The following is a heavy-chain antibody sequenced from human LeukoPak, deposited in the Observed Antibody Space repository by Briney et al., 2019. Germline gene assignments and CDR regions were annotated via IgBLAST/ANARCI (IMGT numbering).Heavy chain of an antibody. CDR1: GFTFSSYE. V-gene: IGHV3-48*03. J-gene: IGHJ6*03. D-gene: IGHD3-3*01. CDR3: ARDSNLTSDYDFWSGYWGYYYYYMDV. Sequence: PGGSLRLSCAASGFTFSSYEMNWVRQAPGKGLELVSYISSSGSTIYYADSVKGRFTISRDNAKNSLYLQMNSLRAEDTAVYYCARDSNLTSDYDFWSGYWGYYYYYMDVWGKGTTVTVSS. CDR2: ISSSGSTI.